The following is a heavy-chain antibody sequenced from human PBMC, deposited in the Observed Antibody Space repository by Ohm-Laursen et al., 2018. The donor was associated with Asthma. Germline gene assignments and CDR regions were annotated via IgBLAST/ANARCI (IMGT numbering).Heavy chain of an antibody. V-gene: IGHV1-69*01. CDR3: ARGGLNSSWYDYYYGMDV. D-gene: IGHD6-13*01. CDR2: IIPIFGTA. CDR1: GGTFSSYA. Sequence: SSVKVSCKASGGTFSSYAISWVRQAPGQGLEWMGGIIPIFGTANYAQKFQGRVTITADESTSTAYMELSSLRSEDTAVYYCARGGLNSSWYDYYYGMDVWGQGTTVTVSS. J-gene: IGHJ6*02.